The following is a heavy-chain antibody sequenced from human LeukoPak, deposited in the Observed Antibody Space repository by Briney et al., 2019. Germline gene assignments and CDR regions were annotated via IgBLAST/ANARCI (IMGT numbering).Heavy chain of an antibody. Sequence: GASVKVSCKASGFTFTSSAMQWVRQARGQRLEWIGWIVVGSGNTNYSQKFQERVTITRDMSTSTAYMELSSLGSEDTAVYYCAAGYYYDSSGLFGLNWFDPWGQGTLVTVSS. V-gene: IGHV1-58*02. CDR1: GFTFTSSA. CDR2: IVVGSGNT. J-gene: IGHJ5*02. D-gene: IGHD3-22*01. CDR3: AAGYYYDSSGLFGLNWFDP.